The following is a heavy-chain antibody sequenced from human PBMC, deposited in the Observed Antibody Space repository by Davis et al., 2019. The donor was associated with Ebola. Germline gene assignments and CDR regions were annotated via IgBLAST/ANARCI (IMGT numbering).Heavy chain of an antibody. D-gene: IGHD3-22*01. J-gene: IGHJ4*02. CDR3: ASHSSGYPVDY. CDR2: INHSGST. Sequence: GSLRLSCAVYGGSFSGYYWSWLRQPPGKGLEWIGEINHSGSTNYNPSLKSRVTISVDTSKNQFSLKLSSVTAADTAVYYCASHSSGYPVDYWGQGTLVTVSS. CDR1: GGSFSGYY. V-gene: IGHV4-34*01.